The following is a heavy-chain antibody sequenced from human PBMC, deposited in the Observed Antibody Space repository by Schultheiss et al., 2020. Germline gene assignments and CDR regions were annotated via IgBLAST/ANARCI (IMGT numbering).Heavy chain of an antibody. Sequence: SETLSLTCAVYGGSFSGYYWSWIRQPPGKGLEWIGEINHSGSTNYNPSLKSRVTISVDTSKNQFSLKLSSVTAADTAVYYCARDSGSYDAFDIWGQGTMVNVSS. CDR1: GGSFSGYY. CDR3: ARDSGSYDAFDI. V-gene: IGHV4-34*01. D-gene: IGHD1-26*01. CDR2: INHSGST. J-gene: IGHJ3*02.